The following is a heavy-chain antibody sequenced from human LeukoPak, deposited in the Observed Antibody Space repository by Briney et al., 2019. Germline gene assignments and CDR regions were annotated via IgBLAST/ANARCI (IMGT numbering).Heavy chain of an antibody. CDR3: AREATWGQWYFDH. Sequence: GTSLRLSCVASGFSFSNHGMHWVRQAPGKGLEWASVVARDGGAKFYADSVKGRFTLSRDNSKNMFFLQMNFLTVEDTAIYYCAREATWGQWYFDHWGQGTPVIVSS. D-gene: IGHD6-19*01. CDR2: VARDGGAK. J-gene: IGHJ4*02. V-gene: IGHV3-30*03. CDR1: GFSFSNHG.